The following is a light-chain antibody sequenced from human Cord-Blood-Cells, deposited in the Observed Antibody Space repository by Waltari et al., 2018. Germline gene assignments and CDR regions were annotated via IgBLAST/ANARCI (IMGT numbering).Light chain of an antibody. CDR2: AAS. V-gene: IGKV1-39*01. CDR3: QQSYSTPHT. Sequence: DTQMTHSPPSLSASLGAKVTITCRASQSISSYLNWYQQKPGKAPKLLIYAASSLQSGVPSRFSGSGSGTDFTLTISSLQPEDFATYYCQQSYSTPHTFGQGTKLEIK. CDR1: QSISSY. J-gene: IGKJ2*01.